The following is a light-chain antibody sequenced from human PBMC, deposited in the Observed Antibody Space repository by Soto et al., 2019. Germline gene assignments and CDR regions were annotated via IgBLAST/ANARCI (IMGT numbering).Light chain of an antibody. J-gene: IGKJ5*01. CDR1: QSVSSN. Sequence: EIVVTRSPATLSVSPVERATLSCRASQSVSSNLAWYQQKPGQAPRLLIYGASTRATGIPARFSGSGSGTEFTLTISSLQSEDFAVYYCQQYNNWPPITFGQGTRLEIK. CDR2: GAS. CDR3: QQYNNWPPIT. V-gene: IGKV3-15*01.